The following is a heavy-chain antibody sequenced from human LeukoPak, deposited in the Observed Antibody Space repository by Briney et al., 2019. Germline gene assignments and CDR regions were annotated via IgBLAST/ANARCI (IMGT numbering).Heavy chain of an antibody. CDR3: ARDSKVENGWFGSNWFDP. D-gene: IGHD3-10*01. J-gene: IGHJ5*02. V-gene: IGHV1-2*02. Sequence: GASVKVSCKASGYTFTGYYMHWVRQAPGQGLEWMGWINPNSGGTNYAQKFQGRVTMTRDTSISTAYMELSRLRSDDTALYYCARDSKVENGWFGSNWFDPWGQGTLVTVSS. CDR2: INPNSGGT. CDR1: GYTFTGYY.